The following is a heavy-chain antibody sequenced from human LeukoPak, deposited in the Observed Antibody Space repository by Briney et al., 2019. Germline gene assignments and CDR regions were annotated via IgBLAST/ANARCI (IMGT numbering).Heavy chain of an antibody. J-gene: IGHJ4*02. Sequence: AGGSLRLSCAGSGFTYGDYEMNWPRHAPGKGREWISYISSSAGSIYYANSVKGRFTISRDNAKNSLYLQMNSLRAEDTAIYYCATKVPGTSHFSHWGQGTLVTVSS. V-gene: IGHV3-48*03. D-gene: IGHD6-19*01. CDR1: GFTYGDYE. CDR3: ATKVPGTSHFSH. CDR2: ISSSAGSI.